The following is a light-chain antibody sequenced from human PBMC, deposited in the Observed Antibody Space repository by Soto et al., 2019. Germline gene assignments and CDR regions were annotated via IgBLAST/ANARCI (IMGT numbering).Light chain of an antibody. CDR3: QQYGSSPRT. CDR1: QSVSSSY. Sequence: EIVLTQSTCTLSWSSGERATLSCRASQSVSSSYLAWYQQKPGQAPRLLIYGASSRATGIPDRFSGSGSGTDFTLTISRLETEDFAVYYCQQYGSSPRTFGQGTKVDIK. CDR2: GAS. J-gene: IGKJ1*01. V-gene: IGKV3-20*01.